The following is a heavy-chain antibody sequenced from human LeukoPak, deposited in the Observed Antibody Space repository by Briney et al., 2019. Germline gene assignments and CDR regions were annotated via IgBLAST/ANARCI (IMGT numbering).Heavy chain of an antibody. J-gene: IGHJ4*02. CDR2: IYPGDSDT. CDR3: ARRDYYDSSGYSPFDY. V-gene: IGHV5-51*01. D-gene: IGHD3-22*01. Sequence: GESLKISCKGSGYSFTSYWIGWVRQMPGKGLEWMGIIYPGDSDTRYSPSFQGQVTISADKSISTAYLQRSSLKASDTAMYYCARRDYYDSSGYSPFDYWGQGTLVTVSS. CDR1: GYSFTSYW.